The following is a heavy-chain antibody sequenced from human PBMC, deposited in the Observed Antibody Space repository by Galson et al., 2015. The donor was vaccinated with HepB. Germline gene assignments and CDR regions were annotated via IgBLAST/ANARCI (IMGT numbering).Heavy chain of an antibody. CDR3: ARAPMTTVATGDAFDI. CDR2: LTGSGGTT. D-gene: IGHD4-23*01. CDR1: GFTFRNYA. V-gene: IGHV3-23*01. J-gene: IGHJ3*02. Sequence: SLRLSCADSGFTFRNYAMNWVRQAPGKGLEWVSGLTGSGGTTYYADSVKGRFTISSDNSKNTLYLQMNSLRTEDTAVYYCARAPMTTVATGDAFDIWGQGTLVTVSS.